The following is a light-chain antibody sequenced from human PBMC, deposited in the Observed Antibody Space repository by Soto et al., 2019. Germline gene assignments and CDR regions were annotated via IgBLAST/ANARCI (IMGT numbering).Light chain of an antibody. V-gene: IGKV1-5*03. CDR1: QSITTW. CDR2: KAT. CDR3: QQYNDYQYT. Sequence: DIQMTQSPSTLSASVGDRVTITCRASQSITTWLAWYQQKPGKAPKLLIYKATNLQSGVPSRFSGSGSGTEFSLTISRLQHEDFAIYYCQQYNDYQYTFGQGTKLEIK. J-gene: IGKJ2*01.